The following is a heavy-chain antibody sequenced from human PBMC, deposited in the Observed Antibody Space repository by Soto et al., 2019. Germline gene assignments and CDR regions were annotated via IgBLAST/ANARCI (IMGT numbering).Heavy chain of an antibody. J-gene: IGHJ1*01. V-gene: IGHV4-34*01. CDR1: GGSFSGYY. Sequence: PSETLSLTCAVYGGSFSGYYWSWIRQPPGKGLEWIGEINHSGSTNYNPSLKSRVTISVDTSKNQFSLKLSSVTAADTAVYYCARGWWCSGGSCYSRRAEYFQHWGQGTLVTVSS. D-gene: IGHD2-15*01. CDR3: ARGWWCSGGSCYSRRAEYFQH. CDR2: INHSGST.